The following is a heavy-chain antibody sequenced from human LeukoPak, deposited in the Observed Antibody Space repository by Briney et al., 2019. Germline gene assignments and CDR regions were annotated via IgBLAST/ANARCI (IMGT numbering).Heavy chain of an antibody. CDR2: IGDYGGHI. V-gene: IGHV3-23*01. CDR1: GFTFNNYS. CDR3: VKEPAITGIADS. D-gene: IGHD1-20*01. J-gene: IGHJ4*02. Sequence: HAGGSLSLSCAASGFTFNNYSMSWVRQVPGKGLEWVSAIGDYGGHIYYAGAVKGRFTTSRDNSKTTVHLQMNRLTADDTAIYYCVKEPAITGIADSWGLGTLVTVSS.